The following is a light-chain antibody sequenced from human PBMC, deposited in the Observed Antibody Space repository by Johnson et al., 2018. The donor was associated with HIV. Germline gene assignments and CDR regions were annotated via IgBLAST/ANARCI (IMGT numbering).Light chain of an antibody. CDR1: SSTFGNSY. CDR2: EKN. CDR3: GTWDSSLSAGEYV. J-gene: IGLJ1*01. Sequence: QSVLTQPPSVSAAPGQRVTISCSGASSTFGNSYISWYQLLPVSPPKLLIYEKNKRPSGIPDRFSGSKSGTSATLGITGLQTGDEADYYCGTWDSSLSAGEYVFGTGTKVTVL. V-gene: IGLV1-51*02.